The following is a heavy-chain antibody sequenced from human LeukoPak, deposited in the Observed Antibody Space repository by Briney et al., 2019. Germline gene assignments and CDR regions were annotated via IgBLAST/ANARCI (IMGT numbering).Heavy chain of an antibody. Sequence: PGGSLRLSCVASGFPFRSFSMNWVRQAPGKGLEWVSSISSSSTYIYYADSVKGRFTISRDNAKNSLYLQMNSLRVEDTAVYYCARAEGSGSSFDYSGQGTLVTVSS. D-gene: IGHD3-10*01. J-gene: IGHJ4*02. CDR3: ARAEGSGSSFDY. V-gene: IGHV3-21*01. CDR2: ISSSSTYI. CDR1: GFPFRSFS.